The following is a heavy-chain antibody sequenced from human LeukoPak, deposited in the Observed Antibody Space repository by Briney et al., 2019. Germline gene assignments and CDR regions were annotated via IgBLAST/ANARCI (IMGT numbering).Heavy chain of an antibody. D-gene: IGHD1-1*01. CDR3: STYLPQLAAI. CDR2: ISGDGSST. CDR1: GFTFDDYA. Sequence: GGSLRLSCAASGFTFDDYAIHWVRQVPGKGLEWVSFISGDGSSTYYADSVRGRFTISRDNSKNSLFLQMNSLRAEDTALYYCSTYLPQLAAIWGQGTMVTVSS. J-gene: IGHJ3*02. V-gene: IGHV3-43*02.